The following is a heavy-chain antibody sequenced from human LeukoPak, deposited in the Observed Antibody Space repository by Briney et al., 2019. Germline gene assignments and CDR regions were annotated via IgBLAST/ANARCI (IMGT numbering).Heavy chain of an antibody. Sequence: GGSLRLSCAVSGFTFSGFWMSWSRQAPGKGLEWVASINSDGSEGYYADVVKGRFTISRDNAKNSLYLQINSLRAEDTAVYYCARSSYTSSSSVWGQGKMVTVSS. CDR3: ARSSYTSSSSV. J-gene: IGHJ3*01. CDR1: GFTFSGFW. V-gene: IGHV3-7*03. D-gene: IGHD6-6*01. CDR2: INSDGSEG.